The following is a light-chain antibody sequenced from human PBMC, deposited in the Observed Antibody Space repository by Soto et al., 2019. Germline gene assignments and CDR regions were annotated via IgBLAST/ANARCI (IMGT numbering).Light chain of an antibody. J-gene: IGKJ3*01. Sequence: EIVLTQSPATLSLSPGERATLSCRASQSVGSYLAWFQQRPGQAPRLVIHDASKRATGIPARFSGSGSGTDFSLIISGLEPEDFAVYYCQQRDNWPFTFGPGTTVDIK. CDR3: QQRDNWPFT. V-gene: IGKV3-11*01. CDR2: DAS. CDR1: QSVGSY.